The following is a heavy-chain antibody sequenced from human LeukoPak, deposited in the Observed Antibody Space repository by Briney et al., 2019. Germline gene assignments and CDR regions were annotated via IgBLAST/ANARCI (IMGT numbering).Heavy chain of an antibody. Sequence: SETLSLTCTVSGGSISSYYWSWIRQPPGKGLEWVGCIYYSGSANYNPSLKSRVTISVDTSKNQSSLKLSSVTAAATAMYYCARGRWLAPPDVWGQGNTVTASS. J-gene: IGHJ6*02. D-gene: IGHD6-19*01. V-gene: IGHV4-59*01. CDR2: IYYSGSA. CDR3: ARGRWLAPPDV. CDR1: GGSISSYY.